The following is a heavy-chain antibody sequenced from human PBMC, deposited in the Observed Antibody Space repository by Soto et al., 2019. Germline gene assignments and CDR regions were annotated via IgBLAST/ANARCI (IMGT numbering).Heavy chain of an antibody. Sequence: VGSLRLSCAASGFTFSSYWMSWVRQAPGKGLEWVANIKQDGSEKYYVDSVKGRFTISRDNAKNSLYLQMNSLRAEDTAVYYCARDRTGYEYYFDYWGQGTLVTVSS. CDR3: ARDRTGYEYYFDY. V-gene: IGHV3-7*03. CDR2: IKQDGSEK. J-gene: IGHJ4*02. D-gene: IGHD5-12*01. CDR1: GFTFSSYW.